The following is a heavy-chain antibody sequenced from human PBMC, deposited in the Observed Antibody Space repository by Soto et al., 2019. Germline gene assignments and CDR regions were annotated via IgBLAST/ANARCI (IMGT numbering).Heavy chain of an antibody. CDR2: IKPDGSEK. V-gene: IGHV3-7*04. J-gene: IGHJ4*02. Sequence: EVRLVESGGGLVQRGGSLRLSCAASGFPLATYWMTWVRQAPGKGLEWVANIKPDGSEKTYLDSVKGRFTISRDDAENSLLLQMNSLRAEDTGVYYCARVAYRWNGKDYWGRGTLVTVSS. CDR3: ARVAYRWNGKDY. CDR1: GFPLATYW. D-gene: IGHD1-1*01.